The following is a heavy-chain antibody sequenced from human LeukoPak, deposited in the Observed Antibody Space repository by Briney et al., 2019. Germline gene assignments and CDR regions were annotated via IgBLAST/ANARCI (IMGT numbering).Heavy chain of an antibody. V-gene: IGHV4-39*07. Sequence: SETLSLTCTVSGGSISSSSFYWGWIRQTPGKGLEWIGSVYYSGSIYYNPSLKSRVTISVDTSKNQFSLKLSSVTAADTAVYYCARLRVGATMVDYWGQGTLVTVSS. J-gene: IGHJ4*02. CDR3: ARLRVGATMVDY. CDR2: VYYSGSI. D-gene: IGHD1-26*01. CDR1: GGSISSSSFY.